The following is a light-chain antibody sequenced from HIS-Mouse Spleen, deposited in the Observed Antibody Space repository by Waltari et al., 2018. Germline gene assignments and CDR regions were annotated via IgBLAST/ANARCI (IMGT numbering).Light chain of an antibody. V-gene: IGLV3-1*01. CDR3: QAWDSSTYV. J-gene: IGLJ1*01. CDR1: KLGDKY. CDR2: QDS. Sequence: SYELTQPPSVSVSPGQTASITCSGDKLGDKYACWYQQKPGQSPVLVIYQDSKRPSVIPERFSGSNSGNTATLTISGTQAMDEADYYCQAWDSSTYVFGTGTKVTVL.